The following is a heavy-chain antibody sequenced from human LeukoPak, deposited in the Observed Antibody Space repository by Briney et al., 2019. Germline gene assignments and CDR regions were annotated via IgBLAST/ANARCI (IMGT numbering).Heavy chain of an antibody. CDR1: GFTFSSYA. CDR3: AKDGSTAMVPYYFDY. V-gene: IGHV3-23*01. Sequence: GGSLRLSCAASGFTFSSYAMSWVRQAPGKGLEWVSAISGSGGSTYYADSVKGRFTISRDNSKNTLYLQMNSLRAEDMAVYYCAKDGSTAMVPYYFDYWGQGTLVTVSS. J-gene: IGHJ4*02. CDR2: ISGSGGST. D-gene: IGHD5-18*01.